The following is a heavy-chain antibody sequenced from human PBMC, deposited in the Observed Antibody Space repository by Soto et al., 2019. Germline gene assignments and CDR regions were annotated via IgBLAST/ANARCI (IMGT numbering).Heavy chain of an antibody. CDR1: VFTFISYS. Sequence: PGWSLRLACASSVFTFISYSMNWVRQAPGKGLEWVSSISSSSSYIYYADSVKGRFTISRDNAKNSLYLQMNSLRAEDTAVYYCARLYSNSSPVDYWGQGTQVTVSS. J-gene: IGHJ4*02. CDR2: ISSSSSYI. V-gene: IGHV3-21*01. CDR3: ARLYSNSSPVDY. D-gene: IGHD6-6*01.